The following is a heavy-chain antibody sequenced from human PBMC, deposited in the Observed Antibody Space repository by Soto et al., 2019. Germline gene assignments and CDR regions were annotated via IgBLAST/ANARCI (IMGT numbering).Heavy chain of an antibody. CDR1: GGSISSYY. Sequence: PSETLSLTCTVSGGSISSYYWSWIRQPPGKGLEWIGYIYYSGSTNYNPSLKSRVTISVDTSKNQFSLKLSSVTAADTAVYYCARDYKRYYDFWSGSYGMDVWGQGTTVTVS. CDR2: IYYSGST. J-gene: IGHJ6*02. D-gene: IGHD3-3*01. V-gene: IGHV4-59*01. CDR3: ARDYKRYYDFWSGSYGMDV.